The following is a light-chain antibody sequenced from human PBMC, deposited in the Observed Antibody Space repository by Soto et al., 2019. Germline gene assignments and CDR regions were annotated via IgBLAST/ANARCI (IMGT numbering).Light chain of an antibody. J-gene: IGKJ5*01. V-gene: IGKV3-20*01. CDR1: QSFNIIY. CDR2: GTS. CDR3: HPYGRFIP. Sequence: VCAEPPGTRSLSPGERATLPCRASQSFNIIYLSWYQHKPGQATRLLIYGTSRRATGIPERFSGSGSGTDFTLTIIRLEPDDFPVYNSHPYGRFIPSGQRTRLAIK.